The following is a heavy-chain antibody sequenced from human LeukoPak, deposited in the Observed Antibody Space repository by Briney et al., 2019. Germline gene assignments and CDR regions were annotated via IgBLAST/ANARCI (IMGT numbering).Heavy chain of an antibody. V-gene: IGHV4-59*07. D-gene: IGHD3-9*01. J-gene: IGHJ4*02. CDR3: ARAGPETGSPYFDY. Sequence: SDTLSLTCTLSGRSISSYYWRWIRQPPGKGLEWIGYIYYSGSTNYNPSLKSRVTIPVDTSKNQFSLKLSSVTAADTAVYYCARAGPETGSPYFDYWGQGTLVTVSS. CDR1: GRSISSYY. CDR2: IYYSGST.